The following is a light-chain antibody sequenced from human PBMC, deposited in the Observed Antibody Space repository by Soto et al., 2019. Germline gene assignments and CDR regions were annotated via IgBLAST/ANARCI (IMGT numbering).Light chain of an antibody. Sequence: QSVLTQPASVSGSPGQSITISCTGTSSDVGSYNLVSWYQQHPGKAPKLMIYEGSKRPSGVSNRFSGSKSGNTASLTVSGFQAEDEADYYCSSYAGSNNNYVFGTGTKVTVL. CDR3: SSYAGSNNNYV. CDR1: SSDVGSYNL. CDR2: EGS. V-gene: IGLV2-14*02. J-gene: IGLJ1*01.